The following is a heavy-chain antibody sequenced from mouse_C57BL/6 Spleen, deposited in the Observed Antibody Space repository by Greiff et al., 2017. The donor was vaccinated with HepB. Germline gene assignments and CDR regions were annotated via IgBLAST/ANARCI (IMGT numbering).Heavy chain of an antibody. CDR2: IYPYNGVS. CDR1: GYSFTGYY. V-gene: IGHV1-31*01. J-gene: IGHJ1*03. CDR3: ARRVYDYDGLDFDV. D-gene: IGHD2-4*01. Sequence: EVQLQQSGPELVKPGASVKISCKASGYSFTGYYMHWVKQSHGNILDWIGYIYPYNGVSSYNQKFKGKATLTVDKSSSTAYMERRSLTSEDSAVYYCARRVYDYDGLDFDVWGTGTTVTVSS.